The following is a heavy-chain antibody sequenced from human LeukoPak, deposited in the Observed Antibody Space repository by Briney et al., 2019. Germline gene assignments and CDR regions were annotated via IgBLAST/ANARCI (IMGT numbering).Heavy chain of an antibody. CDR1: GYTFTSYY. Sequence: ASVKVSCKASGYTFTSYYMHWVRQAPGQGFEWMGWISAYNGNTNYAQKLQGRVTMTTDTSTSTAYMELRSLRSDDTAVYYCARGSAYYYDSSGSGGFLDYWGQGTLVTVSS. D-gene: IGHD3-22*01. V-gene: IGHV1-18*04. J-gene: IGHJ4*02. CDR2: ISAYNGNT. CDR3: ARGSAYYYDSSGSGGFLDY.